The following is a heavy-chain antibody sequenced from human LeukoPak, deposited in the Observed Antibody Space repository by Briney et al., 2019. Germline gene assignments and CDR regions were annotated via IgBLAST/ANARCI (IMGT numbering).Heavy chain of an antibody. CDR2: INQDGSTK. D-gene: IGHD6-19*01. CDR3: ARWGQTSGWYYLDN. J-gene: IGHJ4*02. Sequence: GGSLRLSCGASGFTLSSNWMGWVRQAPGRGLEWVASINQDGSTKYYVDSVKGRFTISRDNAKNSLYLQMNSLRVEDTAVYFCARWGQTSGWYYLDNWGQGTLVTVSS. CDR1: GFTLSSNW. V-gene: IGHV3-7*01.